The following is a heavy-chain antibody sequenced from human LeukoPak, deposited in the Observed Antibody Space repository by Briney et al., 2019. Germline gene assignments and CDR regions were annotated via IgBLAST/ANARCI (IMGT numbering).Heavy chain of an antibody. CDR1: GFTFSSYA. CDR2: ISYDGSNK. D-gene: IGHD4-17*01. CDR3: AKNHYGDPDNWFDP. V-gene: IGHV3-30-3*02. Sequence: PGGSLRLSCAASGFTFSSYAMHWVRQAPGKGLEWVAVISYDGSNKYYADSVKGRFTISRDNSKNTLYLQMNSLRAEDTAVYYCAKNHYGDPDNWFDPWGQGTLVTVSS. J-gene: IGHJ5*02.